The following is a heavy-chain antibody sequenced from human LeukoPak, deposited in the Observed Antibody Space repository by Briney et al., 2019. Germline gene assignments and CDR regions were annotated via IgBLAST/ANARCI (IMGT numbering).Heavy chain of an antibody. D-gene: IGHD5-24*01. CDR2: TYYRFKWYN. CDR1: GDSLSSNSAA. CDR3: TRGAPVGSSREFDY. V-gene: IGHV6-1*01. J-gene: IGHJ4*02. Sequence: SQTLSLTCVLSGDSLSSNSAAWNSTRQSPLRCLEWLRRTYYRFKWYNESAVTVNSPITINPDTTHNLFSLQLNSATTQPRAAYYCTRGAPVGSSREFDYCGQGALVTVSS.